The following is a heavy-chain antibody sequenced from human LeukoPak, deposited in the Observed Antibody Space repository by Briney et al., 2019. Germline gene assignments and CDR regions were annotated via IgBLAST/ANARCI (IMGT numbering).Heavy chain of an antibody. CDR2: IKSKTDGGTT. D-gene: IGHD6-6*01. V-gene: IGHV3-15*01. Sequence: PGGSLRLSCAVFGITFSNTYMNWVRQAPGKGLEWVGRIKSKTDGGTTDYAAPVKGRFTISRDDSKNALYLQMNSLKTEDTAVYYCTTGLVEFWGQGTLVTVSS. J-gene: IGHJ4*02. CDR1: GITFSNTY. CDR3: TTGLVEF.